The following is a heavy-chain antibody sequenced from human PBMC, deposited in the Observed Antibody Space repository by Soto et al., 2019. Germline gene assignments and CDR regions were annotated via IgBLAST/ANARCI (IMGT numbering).Heavy chain of an antibody. V-gene: IGHV1-69*01. CDR1: GGTFSSYA. CDR2: IIPIFGTA. Sequence: QVQLVQSGAEVKKPGSSVKVSCKASGGTFSSYAISWVRQAPGQGLEWMGGIIPIFGTANYAQKFQGRVTITADESTSTAYMELSSLRSEDAAVYYCARGNDYVWGSYRNSFDYWGQGTLVTVSS. CDR3: ARGNDYVWGSYRNSFDY. D-gene: IGHD3-16*02. J-gene: IGHJ4*02.